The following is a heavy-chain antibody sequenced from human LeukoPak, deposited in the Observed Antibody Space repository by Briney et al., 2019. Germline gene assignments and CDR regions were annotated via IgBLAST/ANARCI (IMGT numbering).Heavy chain of an antibody. Sequence: GGSLRLSCAASGFTFSSYSMNWVRQAPGKGLEGVSYISSTSSTIYYADSVKGRFTISRDNAKNSLYLQMNSLRDEDTAVYYCARNPVATLDCWGQGTLVTVSS. D-gene: IGHD5-12*01. CDR1: GFTFSSYS. CDR2: ISSTSSTI. V-gene: IGHV3-48*02. J-gene: IGHJ4*02. CDR3: ARNPVATLDC.